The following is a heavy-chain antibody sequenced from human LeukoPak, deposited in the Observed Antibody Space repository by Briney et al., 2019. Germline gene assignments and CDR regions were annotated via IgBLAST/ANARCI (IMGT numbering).Heavy chain of an antibody. CDR3: GRDDIQLWVPGGPEAFDY. CDR1: GFTFSSYA. Sequence: PGGSLRLSCAASGFTFSSYAMHWVRQAPGKGLEWVAVISYDGSNKYYADSVKGRFTISRDDSKNTRYLQMNRLRAEATAVYDCGRDDIQLWVPGGPEAFDYWGQGPLVTVSS. CDR2: ISYDGSNK. V-gene: IGHV3-30*04. D-gene: IGHD5-18*01. J-gene: IGHJ4*02.